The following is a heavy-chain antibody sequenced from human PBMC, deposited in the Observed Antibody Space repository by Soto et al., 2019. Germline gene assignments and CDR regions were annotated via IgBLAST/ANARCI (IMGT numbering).Heavy chain of an antibody. CDR2: IYYGGST. CDR3: AGLIAAAGTGSFDD. J-gene: IGHJ4*02. Sequence: PSETLSLTCTVSGGSISSYYWSWIRQPPGKGLEWIGYIYYGGSTNYNPSLKSRVTISVDTSKNQFSLKLSSVTAADTAVYYCAGLIAAAGTGSFDDWGQGTLVTVSS. V-gene: IGHV4-59*08. D-gene: IGHD6-13*01. CDR1: GGSISSYY.